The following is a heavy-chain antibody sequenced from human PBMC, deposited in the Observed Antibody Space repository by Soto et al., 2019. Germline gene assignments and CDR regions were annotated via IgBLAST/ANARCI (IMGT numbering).Heavy chain of an antibody. CDR2: ISYDGSNK. V-gene: IGHV3-30-3*01. Sequence: QVQLVESGGGVVQPGRSLRLSCAASGFTFSSYAMHWVRQAPGKGLEWVAVISYDGSNKYYADSVKGRFTISRDNSKNTLYLQMNSLRAEDTAVYYCARDQGSDYWGQGTLFTSSA. D-gene: IGHD6-13*01. CDR1: GFTFSSYA. CDR3: ARDQGSDY. J-gene: IGHJ4*02.